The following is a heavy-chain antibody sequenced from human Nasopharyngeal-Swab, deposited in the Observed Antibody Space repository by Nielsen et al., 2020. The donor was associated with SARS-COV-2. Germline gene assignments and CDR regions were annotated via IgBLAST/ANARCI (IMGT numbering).Heavy chain of an antibody. CDR3: ARDQTVAGYDFDY. D-gene: IGHD6-19*01. J-gene: IGHJ4*02. V-gene: IGHV3-7*05. CDR1: GLAFSGYW. Sequence: GESLKISCTVSGLAFSGYWMSWVRQAPGKGLEWVANINQAGSEKYYVDSVKGRFTISRDNAKNSLLLEMNSLSAEDTAVYYCARDQTVAGYDFDYWGQGTLGTVSP. CDR2: INQAGSEK.